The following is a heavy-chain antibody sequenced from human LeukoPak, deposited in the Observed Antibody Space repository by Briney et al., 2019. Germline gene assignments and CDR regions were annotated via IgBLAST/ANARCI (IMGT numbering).Heavy chain of an antibody. CDR1: GFSFSTQE. Sequence: GGSLRLSCATSGFSFSTQEMTWVRQAPGKGLEWVSYISSNSRTIYYADSVKGRFTISRDNTRNSVFLQLNSLRVEDTGFYYCARGSYNGFDLYFDYWGQGTLVTVSS. CDR2: ISSNSRTI. J-gene: IGHJ4*02. D-gene: IGHD5-12*01. V-gene: IGHV3-48*03. CDR3: ARGSYNGFDLYFDY.